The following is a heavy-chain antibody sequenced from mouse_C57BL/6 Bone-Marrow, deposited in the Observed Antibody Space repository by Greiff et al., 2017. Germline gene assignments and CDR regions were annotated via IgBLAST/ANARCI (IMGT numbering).Heavy chain of an antibody. CDR3: TRSFDGYYAWFAY. CDR1: GYTFTSYW. D-gene: IGHD2-3*01. CDR2: IYPGNSDT. Sequence: VQLQQSGTVLARPGASVKMSCKTSGYTFTSYWMHWVKQRPGQGLEWIGAIYPGNSDTSYNQKFKGKAKLTAVTSASTAYMELSSLTYEDSAVYYCTRSFDGYYAWFAYWGQGTLVTVSA. V-gene: IGHV1-5*01. J-gene: IGHJ3*01.